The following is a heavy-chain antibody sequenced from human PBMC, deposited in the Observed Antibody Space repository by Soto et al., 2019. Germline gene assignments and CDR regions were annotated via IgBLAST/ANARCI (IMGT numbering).Heavy chain of an antibody. Sequence: GGSLGLSCVASGFTFSMYWMIWVRQAPGKGLEWVANIKQDGSEKYYVDSVKGRFTISRDNAKNSLYLQMNSLRAEETAVYYCAKALTFXGVIVRVPFGXWGQGTLVSXSS. V-gene: IGHV3-7*01. CDR1: GFTFSMYW. J-gene: IGHJ4*02. CDR3: AKALTFXGVIVRVPFGX. CDR2: IKQDGSEK. D-gene: IGHD3-16*02.